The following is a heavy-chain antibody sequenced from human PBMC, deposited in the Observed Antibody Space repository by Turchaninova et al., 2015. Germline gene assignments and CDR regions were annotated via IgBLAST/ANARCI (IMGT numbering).Heavy chain of an antibody. Sequence: EVQLLGSGVGLVQPGGSRGVSGGASGFTCSNHAITWVRQTPGKGLGGVSGISESGDSTYYPDSVKGRFTISRDNSKNTVYLQMNSLRVDDTAVYYCAKRQLGIGTPFDIWGQGTMVTVSS. CDR3: AKRQLGIGTPFDI. CDR1: GFTCSNHA. D-gene: IGHD7-27*01. J-gene: IGHJ3*02. CDR2: ISESGDST. V-gene: IGHV3-23*01.